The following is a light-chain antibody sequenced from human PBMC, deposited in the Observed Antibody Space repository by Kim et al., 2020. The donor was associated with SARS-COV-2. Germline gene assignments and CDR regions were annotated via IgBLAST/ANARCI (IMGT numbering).Light chain of an antibody. CDR3: QAWDSSTLV. J-gene: IGLJ3*02. Sequence: SYELTQPPSVSVSPGQTASITCSGDKLGDKYACWYKQRPGQSPVLVIYQDSKRPSGIPERFSGSNSGNTATLTISGTQAMVEADYYCQAWDSSTLVFGGGTQLTVL. V-gene: IGLV3-1*01. CDR2: QDS. CDR1: KLGDKY.